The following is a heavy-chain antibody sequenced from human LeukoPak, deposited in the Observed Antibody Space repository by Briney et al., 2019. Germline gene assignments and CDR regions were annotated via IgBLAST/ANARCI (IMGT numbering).Heavy chain of an antibody. CDR3: ARGPPNWGFDF. CDR1: GYSFTSYY. V-gene: IGHV1-46*01. Sequence: GASVKVSCRASGYSFTSYYMHWVRQAPGQGLEWMGIINPSDGSTSYPQRFQGRVTMTRDTSISTAYMELTSLRSEDTAIYYCARGPPNWGFDFWGQGALVTVSS. D-gene: IGHD7-27*01. CDR2: INPSDGST. J-gene: IGHJ4*02.